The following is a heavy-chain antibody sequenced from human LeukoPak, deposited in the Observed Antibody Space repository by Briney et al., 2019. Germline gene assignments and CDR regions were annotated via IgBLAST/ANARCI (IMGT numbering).Heavy chain of an antibody. V-gene: IGHV3-21*01. CDR3: ARDLWIDYYDSSGYYSPVFDY. Sequence: GGSLRLSCAASGFTFSSYEMNWVRQAPGKGLEWVSSISSSSSYIYYADSVKGRFTISRDNAKNSLYLQMNSLRAEDTAVYYCARDLWIDYYDSSGYYSPVFDYWGQGTLVTVSS. D-gene: IGHD3-22*01. J-gene: IGHJ4*02. CDR2: ISSSSSYI. CDR1: GFTFSSYE.